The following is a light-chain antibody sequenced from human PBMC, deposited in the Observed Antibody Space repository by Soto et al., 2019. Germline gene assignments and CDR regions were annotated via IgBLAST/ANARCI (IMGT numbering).Light chain of an antibody. V-gene: IGLV2-8*01. CDR2: EIN. J-gene: IGLJ3*02. CDR1: SSDVGDYIY. CDR3: SSFAGSNNLL. Sequence: QSALTQPPSASGSPGQSVTISCTGTSSDVGDYIYVSWYQQHPGKAPKLMIYEINKRPSGVPDRFSGSKSGNTASLTVSGLQAEDEADYYCSSFAGSNNLLFGGGTKLTVL.